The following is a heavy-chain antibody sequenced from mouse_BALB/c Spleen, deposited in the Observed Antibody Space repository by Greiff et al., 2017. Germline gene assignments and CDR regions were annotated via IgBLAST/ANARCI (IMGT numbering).Heavy chain of an antibody. CDR1: GFSLTSYG. CDR2: IWAGGST. D-gene: IGHD1-1*02. CDR3: AREGGNPYAMDD. Sequence: VQGVESGPGLVAPSQSLSITCTVSGFSLTSYGVHWVRQPPGKGLEWLGVIWAGGSTNYNSALMSRLSISKDNSKSQVFLKMNSLQTDDTAMYYCAREGGNPYAMDDWGQGTSVTVSS. V-gene: IGHV2-9*02. J-gene: IGHJ4*01.